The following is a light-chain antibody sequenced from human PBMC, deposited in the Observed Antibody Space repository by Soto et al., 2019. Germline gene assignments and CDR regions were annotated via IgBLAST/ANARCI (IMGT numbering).Light chain of an antibody. J-gene: IGKJ4*01. Sequence: DSPMTQYPSTLSASVGDRVTITCRASQSISSWLAWYQQKPGKAPKLLISKASTLQSGVPPRFSGSGYGTEFTPTISSLQPDDFATYYCQQYERYPMTFGVGTKVEIK. CDR2: KAS. V-gene: IGKV1-5*03. CDR1: QSISSW. CDR3: QQYERYPMT.